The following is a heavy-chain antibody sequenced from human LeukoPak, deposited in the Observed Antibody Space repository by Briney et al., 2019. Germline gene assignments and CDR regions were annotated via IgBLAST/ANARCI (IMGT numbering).Heavy chain of an antibody. D-gene: IGHD3-10*01. J-gene: IGHJ5*01. Sequence: KASETLSLTCTVSGGSIRSDNYYWDWIRQPPGKGLEWIGNIYYTGITYYNPSLKSPVTMSVDTSKNQFSLKLGSVTAADTAVYYCARHKSRDNWSDSWGQGILVTVSS. CDR2: IYYTGIT. CDR1: GGSIRSDNYY. CDR3: ARHKSRDNWSDS. V-gene: IGHV4-39*01.